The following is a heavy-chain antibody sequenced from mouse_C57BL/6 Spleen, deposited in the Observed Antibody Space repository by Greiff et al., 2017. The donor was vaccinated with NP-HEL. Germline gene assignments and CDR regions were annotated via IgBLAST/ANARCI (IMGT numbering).Heavy chain of an antibody. D-gene: IGHD1-1*01. Sequence: QVQLQQPGAELVRPGSSVKLSCKASGYTFTSYWMDWVKQRPGQGLEWIGNIYPSDSETHYNQKFKDKATLTVDKSSSTAYMQLSSLTSEDSAVYYCARYKDYGTPFAYWGQGTLVTVSA. CDR3: ARYKDYGTPFAY. CDR2: IYPSDSET. V-gene: IGHV1-61*01. CDR1: GYTFTSYW. J-gene: IGHJ3*01.